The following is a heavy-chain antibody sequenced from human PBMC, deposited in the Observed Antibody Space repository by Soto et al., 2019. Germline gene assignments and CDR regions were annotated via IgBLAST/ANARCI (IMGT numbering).Heavy chain of an antibody. V-gene: IGHV1-69*12. J-gene: IGHJ6*02. CDR2: IIPIFGTA. Sequence: QVQLVQSGAEVKKPGSSVKVSCKASGGTFSSYAISWVRQAPGQGLEWMGGIIPIFGTANYAQKFQGRVTITADESTSTAYVELSSLRSEDTAVYYCARVGGSEGATTDYYYGMDVWGQGTTVTVSS. D-gene: IGHD1-26*01. CDR1: GGTFSSYA. CDR3: ARVGGSEGATTDYYYGMDV.